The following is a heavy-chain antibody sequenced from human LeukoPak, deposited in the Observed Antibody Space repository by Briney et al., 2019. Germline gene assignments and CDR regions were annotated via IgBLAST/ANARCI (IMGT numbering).Heavy chain of an antibody. D-gene: IGHD3-3*01. Sequence: PSETLSLTCTVSGGSISSSSYYWGWIRQPPGKGLEWIGSIYDSRRTYYNPSHKSRVTISVDTSKNQFSLKLSSVTAADTAVYYCARGYDDDPFDYWGQGTLVTVSS. CDR3: ARGYDDDPFDY. J-gene: IGHJ4*02. V-gene: IGHV4-39*07. CDR1: GGSISSSSYY. CDR2: IYDSRRT.